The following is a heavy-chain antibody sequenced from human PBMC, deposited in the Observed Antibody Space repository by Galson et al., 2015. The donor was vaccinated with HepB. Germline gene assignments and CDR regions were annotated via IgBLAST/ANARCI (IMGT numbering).Heavy chain of an antibody. D-gene: IGHD1-26*01. J-gene: IGHJ3*02. CDR3: AKDVGPTTAYGAFDI. V-gene: IGHV3-30*02. Sequence: SLRLSCAASGFIFSNYGMHWVRQAPGKGLERVAYIWYDGNNQHYADSVKGRFTISRDNFKNTLYLLMNSLTTEDTAVYYCAKDVGPTTAYGAFDIWGQGTMVTVSS. CDR2: IWYDGNNQ. CDR1: GFIFSNYG.